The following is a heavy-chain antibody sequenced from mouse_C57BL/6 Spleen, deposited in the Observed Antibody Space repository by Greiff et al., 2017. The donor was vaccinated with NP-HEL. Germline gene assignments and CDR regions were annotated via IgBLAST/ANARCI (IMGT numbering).Heavy chain of an antibody. D-gene: IGHD1-1*01. CDR3: ARRDYGSSRYYFDY. CDR1: GYTFTSYG. V-gene: IGHV1-81*01. CDR2: IYPRSGNT. Sequence: QVQLQQSGAELARPGASVKLSCKASGYTFTSYGIRWVKQRTGQGLEWIGEIYPRSGNTYYNEKFKGKATLTADKSSSTAYMELRSLTSEDSAVYFCARRDYGSSRYYFDYWGQGTTLTVSS. J-gene: IGHJ2*01.